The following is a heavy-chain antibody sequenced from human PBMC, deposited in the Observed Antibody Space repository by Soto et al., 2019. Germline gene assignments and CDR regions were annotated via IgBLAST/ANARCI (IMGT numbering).Heavy chain of an antibody. V-gene: IGHV3-48*02. CDR1: GFTFTSNS. CDR3: ARGRVGTAYFDY. CDR2: ITSSSSTI. J-gene: IGHJ4*02. Sequence: VQLVESGGGLVQPGGSLRLSCAASGFTFTSNSMNWVRQAPGKGLEWISYITSSSSTIYYADSVKGRFTISRDNAKNSLYLQMNSLRDDDTAVYYCARGRVGTAYFDYWGQGALVTVSS. D-gene: IGHD2-21*02.